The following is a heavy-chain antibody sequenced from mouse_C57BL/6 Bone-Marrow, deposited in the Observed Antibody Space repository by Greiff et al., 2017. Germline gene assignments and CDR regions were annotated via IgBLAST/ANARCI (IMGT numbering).Heavy chain of an antibody. V-gene: IGHV1-82*01. D-gene: IGHD1-1*01. CDR3: ARDEYYGSSYGYFDV. J-gene: IGHJ1*03. CDR1: GYAFSGSW. CDR2: VYPGDGDT. Sequence: QVQLQQSGPELVKPGASVKISCKASGYAFSGSWMNWVKQRPGKGLEWIGRVYPGDGDTNYKGKFKGKATLTADTSSSTAYMQLSSLPSEDSAVYFCARDEYYGSSYGYFDVWGTGTTVTVSS.